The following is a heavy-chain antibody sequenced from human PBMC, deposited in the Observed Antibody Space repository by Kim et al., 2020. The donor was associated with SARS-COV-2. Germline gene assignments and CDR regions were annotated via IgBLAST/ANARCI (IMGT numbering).Heavy chain of an antibody. CDR2: IIPIFGTA. D-gene: IGHD6-19*01. CDR3: AIYSSGGIFYFDY. J-gene: IGHJ4*02. Sequence: SVKVSCKASGGTFSSYAISWVRQAPGQGLEWMGGIIPIFGTANYAQKFQGRVPITADESTSTAYMELSSLRSEDTAVYYCAIYSSGGIFYFDYWGQGTLVTVSS. CDR1: GGTFSSYA. V-gene: IGHV1-69*13.